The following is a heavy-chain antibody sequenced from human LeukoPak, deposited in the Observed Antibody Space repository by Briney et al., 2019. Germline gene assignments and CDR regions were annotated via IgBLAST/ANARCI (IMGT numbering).Heavy chain of an antibody. V-gene: IGHV4-59*01. J-gene: IGHJ4*02. CDR2: IYYSGST. CDR3: ARVMVRGVIDY. CDR1: GGSISTYY. Sequence: PSETLSLTCTVSGGSISTYYWSWIRQPPGKGLEWIGYIYYSGSTNYNPSLKSRVTISVDTSKNRFSLKLSSVTAADTAVYYCARVMVRGVIDYWGQGTLVTVSS. D-gene: IGHD3-10*01.